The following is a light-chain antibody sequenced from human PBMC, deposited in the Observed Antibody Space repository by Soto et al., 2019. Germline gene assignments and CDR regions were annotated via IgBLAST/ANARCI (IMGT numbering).Light chain of an antibody. CDR3: QHYDSARWT. J-gene: IGKJ1*01. Sequence: EIVLTQSPGTLSLSPGERATLSCRASQSISSTYLTWYHQKPGQAPRLLIYDASRRATGIPVRFSGSGSGTDFSLTISRLEPEDFAVYYCQHYDSARWTFGLGTKVEIK. CDR2: DAS. V-gene: IGKV3-20*01. CDR1: QSISSTY.